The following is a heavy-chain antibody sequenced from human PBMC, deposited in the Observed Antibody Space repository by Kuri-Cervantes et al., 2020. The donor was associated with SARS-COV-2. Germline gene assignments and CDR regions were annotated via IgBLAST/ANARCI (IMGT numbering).Heavy chain of an antibody. Sequence: SQTLSLTCAVYGGSFSAYYWSLIRQPPRKGLEWIGEINHSGNTNYNPSLKSRVTISVDTSKHQLSLKLSSVTAADTAVYYCAGSPGGVFDCWGQGTLVTVSS. V-gene: IGHV4-34*01. J-gene: IGHJ4*02. D-gene: IGHD3-16*01. CDR1: GGSFSAYY. CDR2: INHSGNT. CDR3: AGSPGGVFDC.